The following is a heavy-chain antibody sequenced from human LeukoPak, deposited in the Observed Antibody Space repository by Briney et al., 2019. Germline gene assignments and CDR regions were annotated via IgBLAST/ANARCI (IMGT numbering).Heavy chain of an antibody. D-gene: IGHD3-16*02. CDR3: ARAYQRLGELSLPDY. J-gene: IGHJ4*02. CDR2: INPNTGNP. CDR1: GGTFSSYA. Sequence: ASVKVSCKASGGTFSSYAISWVRQAPGQGLEWMGWINPNTGNPTYAQGFTGRFVFSLDTSVSTTYLQISSLKAEDTALYYCARAYQRLGELSLPDYWGQGTLVTVSS. V-gene: IGHV7-4-1*02.